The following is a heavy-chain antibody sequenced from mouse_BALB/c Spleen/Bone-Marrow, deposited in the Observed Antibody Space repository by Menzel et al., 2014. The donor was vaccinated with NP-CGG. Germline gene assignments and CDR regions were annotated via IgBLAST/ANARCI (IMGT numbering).Heavy chain of an antibody. CDR1: GYSFTSYW. D-gene: IGHD2-12*01. CDR3: AREASYYYAMDY. CDR2: IDPSDSET. Sequence: QVQLQQSGPQLVRPGASVKISCKASGYSFTSYWMHWVKQRPGQGLEWIGMIDPSDSETRLNQKFKDKATLTVDKSSSTAYMQLSSPTSEDSAVYYCAREASYYYAMDYWGQGTSVTVSS. V-gene: IGHV1S126*01. J-gene: IGHJ4*01.